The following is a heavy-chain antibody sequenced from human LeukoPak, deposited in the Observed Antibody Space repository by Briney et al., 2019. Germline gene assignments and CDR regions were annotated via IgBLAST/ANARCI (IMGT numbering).Heavy chain of an antibody. CDR2: IYYSGST. D-gene: IGHD3-9*01. V-gene: IGHV4-59*01. Sequence: KPSETLSLICTVSGGSITSYYWTWIRQPPGKGLEWIGYIYYSGSTNYNPSLKSRVTISVDTSKNQFSLKLSSVTAADTAVYYCARVPYDILTGYSTGYFDYWGQGTLVTVSS. J-gene: IGHJ4*02. CDR3: ARVPYDILTGYSTGYFDY. CDR1: GGSITSYY.